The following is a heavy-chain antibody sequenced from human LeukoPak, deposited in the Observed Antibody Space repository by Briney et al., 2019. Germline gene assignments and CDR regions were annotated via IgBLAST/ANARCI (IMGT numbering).Heavy chain of an antibody. CDR2: IYHSGST. V-gene: IGHV4-38-2*02. D-gene: IGHD6-13*01. Sequence: SETLSLTCTVSGYSISSGYYWGWIRQPPGKGLEWIGSIYHSGSTYYNPSLKSRVTISVDTSKNQFSLKLSSVTAADTAVYYCARESRPHSSSWYYFDYWGQGTLVTVSS. CDR3: ARESRPHSSSWYYFDY. J-gene: IGHJ4*02. CDR1: GYSISSGYY.